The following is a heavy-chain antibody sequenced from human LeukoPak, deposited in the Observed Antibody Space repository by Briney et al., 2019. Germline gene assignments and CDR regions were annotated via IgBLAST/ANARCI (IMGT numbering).Heavy chain of an antibody. CDR1: GGSISSYY. CDR3: ARAADFWSGSSRWFDP. J-gene: IGHJ5*02. V-gene: IGHV4-59*01. CDR2: IYYSGST. D-gene: IGHD3-3*01. Sequence: KPSETLSLTCTVSGGSISSYYWSWIRQPPGKGLEWIGYIYYSGSTNYNPSLKSRVTISVDTSKNQFSLKLSSVTAADTAVYYCARAADFWSGSSRWFDPWGQGTLVTVSS.